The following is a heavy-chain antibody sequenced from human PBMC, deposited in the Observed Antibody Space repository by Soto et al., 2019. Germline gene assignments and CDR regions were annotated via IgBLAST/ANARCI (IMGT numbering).Heavy chain of an antibody. CDR1: GGSFSGYY. D-gene: IGHD1-1*01. V-gene: IGHV4-34*01. J-gene: IGHJ6*02. Sequence: SETLSLTCAVYGGSFSGYYWSWIRQPPGKGLEWIGEINHSGSTNYNPSLKSRVTISVDTSKNQFSLKLSSVTAADTAVYYCARGGRLREVQLERPEYYYYGMDVWGQGTTVTVSS. CDR3: ARGGRLREVQLERPEYYYYGMDV. CDR2: INHSGST.